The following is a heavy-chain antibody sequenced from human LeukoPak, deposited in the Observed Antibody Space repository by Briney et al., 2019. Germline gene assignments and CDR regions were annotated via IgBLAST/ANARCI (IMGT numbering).Heavy chain of an antibody. J-gene: IGHJ6*03. CDR2: ISSSSSYI. V-gene: IGHV3-21*01. Sequence: GGSLRLSCAASGFTFSSYGMHWVRQAPGKGLEWVSSISSSSSYIYYADSVKGRFTISRDNAKNSLYLQMNSLRAEDTAVYYCATLPPYDFWSGYSNYYYYYMDVWGKGTTVTVSS. CDR1: GFTFSSYG. D-gene: IGHD3-3*01. CDR3: ATLPPYDFWSGYSNYYYYYMDV.